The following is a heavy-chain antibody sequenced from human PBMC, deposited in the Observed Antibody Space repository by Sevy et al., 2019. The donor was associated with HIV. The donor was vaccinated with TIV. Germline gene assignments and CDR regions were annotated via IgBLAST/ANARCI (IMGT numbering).Heavy chain of an antibody. Sequence: GGSLRLSCAASGFTFSSCAMSWVRQAPGKGLEWVSAISGSGGSTYYADSVKGRFTISRDNSKNTLYLQMNSLRAEDTAVYYCAKSGPLHYYYYGMDVWGQGTTVTVSS. CDR1: GFTFSSCA. D-gene: IGHD1-26*01. V-gene: IGHV3-23*01. J-gene: IGHJ6*02. CDR2: ISGSGGST. CDR3: AKSGPLHYYYYGMDV.